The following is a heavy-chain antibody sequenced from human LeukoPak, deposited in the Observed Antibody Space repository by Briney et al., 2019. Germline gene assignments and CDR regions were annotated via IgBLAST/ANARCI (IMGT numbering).Heavy chain of an antibody. J-gene: IGHJ3*02. Sequence: PGGSLRLSCAISGFTFSGCELTWVRQAPGEGLEWISYISRCGNTIYYADSVKGRFTTSRDNAKNSLYLQMNSLRVEDTAVYYCARVATMVRVPLDALDIWGQGTMVSVSS. CDR1: GFTFSGCE. V-gene: IGHV3-48*03. CDR2: ISRCGNTI. D-gene: IGHD3-10*01. CDR3: ARVATMVRVPLDALDI.